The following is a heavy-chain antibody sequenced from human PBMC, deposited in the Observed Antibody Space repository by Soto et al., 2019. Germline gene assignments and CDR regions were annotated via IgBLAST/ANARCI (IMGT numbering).Heavy chain of an antibody. V-gene: IGHV1-18*01. CDR2: SSTYNRNT. CDR1: GYTFTNYG. J-gene: IGHJ4*02. Sequence: QVQLVQSGAERKRPGASVKVSCKASGYTFTNYGISWVRQAPGQGLEWMGWSSTYNRNTIYAQKCKASVTTTTEKATKTAYMELKNLRSDDTALYYCATDRTYYDSSGDPEFWGQGTLVTVSS. CDR3: ATDRTYYDSSGDPEF. D-gene: IGHD3-22*01.